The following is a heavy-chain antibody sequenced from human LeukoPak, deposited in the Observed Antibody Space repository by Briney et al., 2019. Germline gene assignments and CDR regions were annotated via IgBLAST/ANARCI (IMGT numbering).Heavy chain of an antibody. CDR1: GFTFSSYG. J-gene: IGHJ4*02. V-gene: IGHV3-30*03. D-gene: IGHD1-26*01. CDR2: ISYDGSNK. Sequence: PGGSLRLSCAASGFTFSSYGMHWVRQAPGKGLEWVAVISYDGSNKYYADSVKGRFTISRDNSKNTLYLQMNSLRAEDTAVYYCARARLRGGSYYFDYWGQGTLVTVSS. CDR3: ARARLRGGSYYFDY.